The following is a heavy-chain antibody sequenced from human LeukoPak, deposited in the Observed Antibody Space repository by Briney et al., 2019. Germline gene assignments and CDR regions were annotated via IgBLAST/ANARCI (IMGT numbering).Heavy chain of an antibody. CDR2: VSHDGGRT. CDR3: AKGRIVGATSFDY. V-gene: IGHV3-23*01. CDR1: GFSISSYD. J-gene: IGHJ4*02. Sequence: GGSLRLSCAASGFSISSYDMSWVRQAPGKGLEWVSGVSHDGGRTYYVDSVKGRLTISRDISKNSLYLQMNSLRAEDTAIYYCAKGRIVGATSFDYWGQGTLDTVSS. D-gene: IGHD1-26*01.